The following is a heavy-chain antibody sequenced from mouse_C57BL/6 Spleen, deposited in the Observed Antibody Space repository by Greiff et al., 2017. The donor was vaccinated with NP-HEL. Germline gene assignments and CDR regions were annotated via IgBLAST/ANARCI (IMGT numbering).Heavy chain of an antibody. CDR3: ARGVFAY. V-gene: IGHV1-69*01. CDR2: IDPSDSYP. CDR1: GYTFTSYW. Sequence: QVQLQQPGAELVMPGASVKLSCKASGYTFTSYWMHWVKQRPGQGLEWIGGIDPSDSYPNYNQKFTGKSTLTVDTSSSTAYMQHSILTSEDAAVYYGARGVFAYWGQGTLVTVSA. J-gene: IGHJ3*01.